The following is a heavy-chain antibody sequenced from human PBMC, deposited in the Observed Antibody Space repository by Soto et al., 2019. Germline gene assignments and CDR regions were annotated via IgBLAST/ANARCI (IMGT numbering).Heavy chain of an antibody. CDR3: ARITLGPAATQYNWFDP. D-gene: IGHD2-2*01. J-gene: IGHJ5*02. CDR2: IFSNDEK. CDR1: GFSLSNARMG. V-gene: IGHV2-26*01. Sequence: ESGPTLVNPTETLTLTCTVSGFSLSNARMGVSWIRQPPGKALEWLAHIFSNDEKSYSTSLKSRLTISKDTSKSQVVLTMTNMDPVDTATYYCARITLGPAATQYNWFDPWGQGTLVTVSS.